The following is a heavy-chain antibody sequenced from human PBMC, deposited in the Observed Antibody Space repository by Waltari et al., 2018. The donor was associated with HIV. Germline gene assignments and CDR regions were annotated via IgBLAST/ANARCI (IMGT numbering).Heavy chain of an antibody. CDR1: GFTFSSYS. Sequence: EVQLVESGGGLVQPGGSLRLSCAASGFTFSSYSMNWVRQAPGKGLEWVSYISSSSSTIYYADSVKGRFTISRDNAKNSLYLQMNSLRAEDTAVYYCARDEEQLDDYYYYGMDVWGQGTTVTVSS. V-gene: IGHV3-48*01. CDR3: ARDEEQLDDYYYYGMDV. D-gene: IGHD6-6*01. CDR2: ISSSSSTI. J-gene: IGHJ6*02.